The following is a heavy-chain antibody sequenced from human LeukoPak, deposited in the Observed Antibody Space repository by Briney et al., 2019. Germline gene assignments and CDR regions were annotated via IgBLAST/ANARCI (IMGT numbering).Heavy chain of an antibody. Sequence: PSETLSLTCTVSAGSISTYYWSWIRQPPGKGLEWIGYIYYSGSTNYNPSLKSRVTISVDTSKNQFSLKLSSLTAADTAVYYCAFKGTWGQGTLVTVSS. CDR1: AGSISTYY. J-gene: IGHJ5*02. D-gene: IGHD3-10*01. CDR2: IYYSGST. V-gene: IGHV4-59*12. CDR3: AFKGT.